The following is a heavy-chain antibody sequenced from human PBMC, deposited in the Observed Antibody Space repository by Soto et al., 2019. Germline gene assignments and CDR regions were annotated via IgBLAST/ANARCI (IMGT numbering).Heavy chain of an antibody. V-gene: IGHV3-30-3*01. CDR2: ISYDGSNK. J-gene: IGHJ6*02. CDR1: GFTFSSYA. CDR3: ARDRMLYAKGAYYYGMDV. D-gene: IGHD2-8*01. Sequence: QVQLVESGGGVVQPGRSLRLSCAASGFTFSSYAMHWVRQAPGKGLEWVAVISYDGSNKYYADSVKGRFTNSRDNAKNTLYLQMNRLRAEDTAVYYCARDRMLYAKGAYYYGMDVWVQGTTVTVSS.